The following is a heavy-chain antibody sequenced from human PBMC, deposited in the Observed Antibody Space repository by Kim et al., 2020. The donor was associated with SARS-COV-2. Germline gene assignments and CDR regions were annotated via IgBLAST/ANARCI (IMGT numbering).Heavy chain of an antibody. V-gene: IGHV1-46*01. CDR2: SGGST. J-gene: IGHJ4*02. Sequence: SGGSTSYAQKFQGRVTMTRDTSTSTVYMELSSLRSEDTAVYYCARKPFDYWGQGTLVTVSS. CDR3: ARKPFDY.